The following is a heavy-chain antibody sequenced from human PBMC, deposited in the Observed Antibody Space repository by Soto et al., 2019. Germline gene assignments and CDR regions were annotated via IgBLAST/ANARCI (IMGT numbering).Heavy chain of an antibody. J-gene: IGHJ4*02. CDR2: IRQDGSEI. Sequence: PGGSLRLSCVGSGFTFSSNWMTWVRQAPGKGLEWVANIRQDGSEINYVDSVKGRFTISRDNAKNLVYLQMTSLRDEDTAVYYCARSVEGHFDYWGQGALVTVSS. CDR3: ARSVEGHFDY. CDR1: GFTFSSNW. D-gene: IGHD6-19*01. V-gene: IGHV3-7*02.